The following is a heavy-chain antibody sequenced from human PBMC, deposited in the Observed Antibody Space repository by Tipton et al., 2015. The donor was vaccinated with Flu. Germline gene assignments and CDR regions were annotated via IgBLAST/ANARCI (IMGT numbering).Heavy chain of an antibody. CDR3: ARSYYYDSSGPPRAFDI. D-gene: IGHD3-22*01. J-gene: IGHJ3*02. V-gene: IGHV4-61*09. Sequence: TPSLTCTVSGASLSSSSYYWDWIRQPAGKGLEWIGHISTSGRTNYNPSLKSREVTVSLDMSKNQFSLKLSSVNAADTALYYCARSYYYDSSGPPRAFDIWGQGTMVTVSS. CDR1: GASLSSSSYY. CDR2: ISTSGRT.